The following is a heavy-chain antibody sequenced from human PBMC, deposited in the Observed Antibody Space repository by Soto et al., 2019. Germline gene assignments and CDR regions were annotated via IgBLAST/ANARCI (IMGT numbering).Heavy chain of an antibody. CDR2: IYYSGST. V-gene: IGHV4-31*03. CDR1: GGSISSGGYY. Sequence: QVQLQESGPGLVKPSQTLSLTCTVSGGSISSGGYYWSWIRQHPGKGLEWIGYIYYSGSTYYNPSPKSRVTISLDTSKNQFSLKLSSVTAADTAVYYCARGSIAAADPAYYYYYYMDVWGKGTTVTVSS. J-gene: IGHJ6*03. D-gene: IGHD6-13*01. CDR3: ARGSIAAADPAYYYYYYMDV.